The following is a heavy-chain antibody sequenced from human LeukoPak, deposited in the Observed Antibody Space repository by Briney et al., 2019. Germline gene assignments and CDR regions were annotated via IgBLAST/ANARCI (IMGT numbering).Heavy chain of an antibody. CDR1: GFTFSNAW. V-gene: IGHV3-15*07. Sequence: GGSLRLSCAASGFTFSNAWMNWVRQAPGKGLEWVGRIKSKTDGGTTDYAAPVKGRFTTSRDDSKNTLYLQMNSLRAEDTAVYYCARDRRSAYLDYWGQGTLVTVSS. CDR2: IKSKTDGGTT. D-gene: IGHD2-2*01. J-gene: IGHJ4*02. CDR3: ARDRRSAYLDY.